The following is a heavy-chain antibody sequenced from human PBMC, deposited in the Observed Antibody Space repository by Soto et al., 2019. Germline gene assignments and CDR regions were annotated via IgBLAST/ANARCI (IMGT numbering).Heavy chain of an antibody. V-gene: IGHV1-2*04. D-gene: IGHD6-19*01. Sequence: ASVKVSCKASGYTFTGYYMHWVRQAPGQGLEWMGWINPNSGGTNYAQKFQGWVTMTRDTSISTAYMELSRLRSDDTAVYYFARDIAVGGYYGMDVWGQGTTVTVSS. CDR2: INPNSGGT. J-gene: IGHJ6*02. CDR3: ARDIAVGGYYGMDV. CDR1: GYTFTGYY.